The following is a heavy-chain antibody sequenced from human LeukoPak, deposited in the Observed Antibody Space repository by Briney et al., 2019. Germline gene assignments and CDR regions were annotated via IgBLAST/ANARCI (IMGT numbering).Heavy chain of an antibody. CDR2: ISAYNGNT. CDR3: ARSGDIVVVPAAAFDY. J-gene: IGHJ4*02. V-gene: IGHV1-18*04. CDR1: GYTFTSYG. D-gene: IGHD2-2*01. Sequence: ASVKVSCKASGYTFTSYGISWVRQAPGQGLEWMGWISAYNGNTNYAQKLQGRVTMTTDTSTSTAYMELRSLRSDGTAVYYCARSGDIVVVPAAAFDYWGQGTLVTVSS.